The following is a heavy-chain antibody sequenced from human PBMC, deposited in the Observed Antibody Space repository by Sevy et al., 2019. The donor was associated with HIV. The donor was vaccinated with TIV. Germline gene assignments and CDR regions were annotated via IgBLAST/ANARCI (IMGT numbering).Heavy chain of an antibody. V-gene: IGHV3-23*01. CDR1: GFTFSNYD. D-gene: IGHD6-19*01. Sequence: GGFLRLSCAASGFTFSNYDMSWVRQAPGKGLEWVSAISGGSGGTYYADSVKGRFTMSRDNSKNTLYLQMNSLRAEDTAVYYCARGPYSSGWYFPLDFWGQGTLVTVSS. J-gene: IGHJ4*02. CDR3: ARGPYSSGWYFPLDF. CDR2: ISGGSGGT.